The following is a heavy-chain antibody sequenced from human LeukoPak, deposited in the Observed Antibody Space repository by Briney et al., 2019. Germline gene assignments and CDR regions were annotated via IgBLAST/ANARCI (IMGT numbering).Heavy chain of an antibody. J-gene: IGHJ4*02. V-gene: IGHV7-4-1*02. CDR3: ARGGYCSGGSCYDY. CDR1: GGTFSSYA. D-gene: IGHD2-15*01. CDR2: INTNTGNP. Sequence: ASVKVSCKASGGTFSSYAISWVRQAPGQGLEWMGWINTNTGNPTYAQGFTGRFVFSLDTSVSTAYLQISSLKAEDTAVYYCARGGYCSGGSCYDYWGQGTLVTVSS.